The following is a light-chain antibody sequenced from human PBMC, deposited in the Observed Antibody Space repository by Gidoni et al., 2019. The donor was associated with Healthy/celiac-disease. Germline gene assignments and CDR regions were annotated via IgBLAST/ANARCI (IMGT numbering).Light chain of an antibody. CDR1: QGISNY. J-gene: IGKJ3*01. Sequence: DNQMTQSPSSLSASVGDRVTITCRASQGISNYLAWYQQKPGKVPKLLIYAASTLQSGVPSRFSGSGSGTDFTLTISSLQPEDVATYYCQKYNSALPLFTFGPGTKVDIK. CDR2: AAS. V-gene: IGKV1-27*01. CDR3: QKYNSALPLFT.